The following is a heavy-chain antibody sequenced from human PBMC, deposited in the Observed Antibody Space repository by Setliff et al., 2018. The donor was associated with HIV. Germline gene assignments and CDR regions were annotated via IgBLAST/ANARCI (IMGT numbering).Heavy chain of an antibody. Sequence: ASVKVSCKASGYTSTSYDINWVRQATGQGLEWMGWMNPDSGNTGSAQNFQGRLTITWNTSISTAYMELGSLGFDDTAVYFCARTRSGGSSVYYYYYMDVWGQGTAVTISS. CDR2: MNPDSGNT. D-gene: IGHD2-15*01. V-gene: IGHV1-8*01. CDR1: GYTSTSYD. CDR3: ARTRSGGSSVYYYYYMDV. J-gene: IGHJ6*03.